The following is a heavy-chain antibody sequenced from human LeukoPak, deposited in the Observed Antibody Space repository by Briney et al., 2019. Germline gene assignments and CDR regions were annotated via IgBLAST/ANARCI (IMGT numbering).Heavy chain of an antibody. V-gene: IGHV3-48*03. D-gene: IGHD3-10*02. CDR3: AELGITMIGGV. CDR2: ISRSGSTI. J-gene: IGHJ6*04. Sequence: PGGSLRLSCAASGFTFSSYEMNWVRQAPGKGLEWVSYISRSGSTIYYADSVKGRFTISRDNAKNSLYPQMNSLRAEDTAVYYCAELGITMIGGVWGKGTTVTISS. CDR1: GFTFSSYE.